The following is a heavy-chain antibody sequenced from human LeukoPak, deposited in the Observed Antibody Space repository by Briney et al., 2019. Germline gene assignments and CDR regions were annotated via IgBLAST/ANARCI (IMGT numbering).Heavy chain of an antibody. CDR3: ARHVRQSMSLYGDYGGNYFDS. J-gene: IGHJ4*02. CDR1: GGSITSSTYF. Sequence: NPSETLSLTCTVSGGSITSSTYFWAWIRQPPGKGLEWTGSIYYSGSTHLNPSLNSRITMSVDTSKTQFCLKLSSVSAADTGLYFCARHVRQSMSLYGDYGGNYFDSWGQGTLVTVSS. CDR2: IYYSGST. V-gene: IGHV4-39*01. D-gene: IGHD4-17*01.